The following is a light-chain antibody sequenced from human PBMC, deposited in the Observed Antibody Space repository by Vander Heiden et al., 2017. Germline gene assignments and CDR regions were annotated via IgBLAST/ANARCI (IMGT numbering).Light chain of an antibody. CDR3: QQYGTSPVT. CDR1: QSVNTNF. Sequence: EIVLTQSPDTLSLSPGERATLSCRASQSVNTNFLAWYQQKPGQAPRLLMSGASTMATCVPDRFSGSVSGTDFTLIISRLESEDCAVYFCQQYGTSPVTFGQGTRLELK. V-gene: IGKV3-20*01. J-gene: IGKJ5*01. CDR2: GAS.